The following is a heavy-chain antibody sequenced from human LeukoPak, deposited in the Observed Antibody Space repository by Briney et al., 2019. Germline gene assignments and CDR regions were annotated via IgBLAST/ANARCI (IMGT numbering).Heavy chain of an antibody. D-gene: IGHD5-24*01. CDR3: ARGDGDNIGY. CDR2: IYTSGST. Sequence: SETLSLTCTVSGGSISSGSYYWSWIRQPAGKGLEWIGRIYTSGSTNYNPSLKSRVTISVDTSKNQFSLKLSSVTAADTAVYYCARGDGDNIGYWGQGTLVTVSS. CDR1: GGSISSGSYY. V-gene: IGHV4-61*02. J-gene: IGHJ4*02.